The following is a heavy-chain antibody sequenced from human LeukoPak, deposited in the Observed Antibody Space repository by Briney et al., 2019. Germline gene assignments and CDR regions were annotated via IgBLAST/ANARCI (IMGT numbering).Heavy chain of an antibody. V-gene: IGHV1-69*13. J-gene: IGHJ4*02. CDR2: IIPIFGTA. CDR1: GGTFSSYA. D-gene: IGHD6-19*01. CDR3: AREGGIAVAGTYQSVFDY. Sequence: SVNVSCKASGGTFSSYAISWVRQAPGQGLEWMGGIIPIFGTANYAQKFQGRVTITADESTSTAYMELSSLRSEDTAVYYCAREGGIAVAGTYQSVFDYWGQGTLVTVSS.